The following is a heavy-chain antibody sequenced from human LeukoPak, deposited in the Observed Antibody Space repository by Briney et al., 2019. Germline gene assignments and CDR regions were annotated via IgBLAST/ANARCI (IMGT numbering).Heavy chain of an antibody. D-gene: IGHD3-10*01. CDR1: GGSISSYY. Sequence: SETLSLTCTVSGGSISSYYWSWIRQPPGKGGEWIGYIHYSGSTYYNPSLKSRVTISVDTSKNQFSLKLSSVTAADTAVYYCARATVLLWFGANFDYWGQGTLVTVSS. CDR2: IHYSGST. CDR3: ARATVLLWFGANFDY. J-gene: IGHJ4*02. V-gene: IGHV4-59*08.